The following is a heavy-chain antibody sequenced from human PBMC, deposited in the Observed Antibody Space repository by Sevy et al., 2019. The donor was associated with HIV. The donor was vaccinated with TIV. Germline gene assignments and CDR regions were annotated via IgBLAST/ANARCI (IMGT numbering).Heavy chain of an antibody. CDR2: IKEDGSMI. D-gene: IGHD3-10*01. CDR3: VRAIGTAGSH. CDR1: GFSFSSYW. V-gene: IGHV3-7*01. Sequence: GGSLRLSCEASGFSFSSYWMSWVRQAPGKGLEWVANIKEDGSMIYYVDSVKGRFTISRDNAKNSVYLQMTSLRAEDAALYYCVRAIGTAGSHWGQGTLVTVSS. J-gene: IGHJ4*02.